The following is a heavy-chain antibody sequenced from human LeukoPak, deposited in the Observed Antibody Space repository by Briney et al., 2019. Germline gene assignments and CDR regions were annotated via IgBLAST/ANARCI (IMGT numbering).Heavy chain of an antibody. V-gene: IGHV3-53*01. CDR2: IYSVDTT. Sequence: PGGSLRLSCATSGFTVSSNYMSWVRQAPGKGLEWVSVIYSVDTTYCADSVKGRFTISRDNSKSTLYLQMNSLRAEDTAVYYCARAGIGYFYFDYWGQGTLVTVSS. D-gene: IGHD3-22*01. CDR1: GFTVSSNY. J-gene: IGHJ4*02. CDR3: ARAGIGYFYFDY.